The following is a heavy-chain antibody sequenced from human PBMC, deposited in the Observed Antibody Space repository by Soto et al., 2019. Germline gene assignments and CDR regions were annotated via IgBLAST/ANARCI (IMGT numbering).Heavy chain of an antibody. V-gene: IGHV3-15*07. J-gene: IGHJ2*01. CDR1: GFTFSNAW. CDR2: IKSKTDGGTT. D-gene: IGHD4-17*01. CDR3: TTDGPPNDYGWYFDL. Sequence: EVQLVESGGGLVQPGGSLRLSCAASGFTFSNAWMNWVRQAPGKGLEWVGRIKSKTDGGTTDYAAPVKGRFTISRDDSKNTLYLQKNSLKTEDTAVYYCTTDGPPNDYGWYFDLWGRGTLVTVSS.